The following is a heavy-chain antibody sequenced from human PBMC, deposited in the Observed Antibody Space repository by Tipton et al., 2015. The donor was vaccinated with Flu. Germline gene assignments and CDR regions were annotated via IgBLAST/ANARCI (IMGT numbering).Heavy chain of an antibody. V-gene: IGHV4-4*07. CDR1: GDSMSSFY. CDR2: IYTSGST. Sequence: TLSLTCTVSGDSMSSFYWTWIRQPAGKGLEWIGRIYTSGSTKYNPSLESRVTISIDTSKNQFSLRLSSVTAADTAVYYCARRLSSVIWSEGFDFWGQGSLVTVSS. CDR3: ARRLSSVIWSEGFDF. J-gene: IGHJ4*02. D-gene: IGHD3-22*01.